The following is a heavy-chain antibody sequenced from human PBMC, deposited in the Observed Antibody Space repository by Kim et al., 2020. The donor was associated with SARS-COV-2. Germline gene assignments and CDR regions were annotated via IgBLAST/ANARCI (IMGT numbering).Heavy chain of an antibody. D-gene: IGHD1-1*01. V-gene: IGHV3-11*01. CDR2: ISNSGTPI. Sequence: GGSLRLSCAASGFTFSDYYMSWIRQAPGAGLEWVSSISNSGTPIHYADSVKGRFTMYRDNANKSFHLIINGLRAEDTAVYYCARRQADGTYIFDYWGRGT. J-gene: IGHJ4*01. CDR3: ARRQADGTYIFDY. CDR1: GFTFSDYY.